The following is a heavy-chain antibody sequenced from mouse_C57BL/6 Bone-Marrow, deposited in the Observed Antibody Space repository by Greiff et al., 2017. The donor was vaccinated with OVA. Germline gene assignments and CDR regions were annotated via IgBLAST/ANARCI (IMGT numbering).Heavy chain of an antibody. V-gene: IGHV10-1*01. CDR3: VGYDYDEGFDY. CDR2: IRSKSNNYAT. J-gene: IGHJ2*01. D-gene: IGHD2-4*01. Sequence: EVKLVESGGGLVQPKGSLKLSCAASGFSFNTYAMNWVRQAPGKGLEWVARIRSKSNNYATYYADSVKDRFTISRDDSESMLYLQMNNLKTEDTAMYYCVGYDYDEGFDYRGQGTTLTVSS. CDR1: GFSFNTYA.